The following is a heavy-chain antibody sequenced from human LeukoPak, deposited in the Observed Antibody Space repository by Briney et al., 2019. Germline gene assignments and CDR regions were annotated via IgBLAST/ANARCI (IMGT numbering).Heavy chain of an antibody. D-gene: IGHD2-2*01. Sequence: GGSLRLSCAASGFTFSDYYMSWIRQAPGKGLEWVSYISSSGSTIYYADSVKGRFTISRDNAKNSLYLQMNSLSAEDTAVYYCARDSRYCSSTSCYVAQYYYYMDVWGKGTTVTISS. J-gene: IGHJ6*03. CDR3: ARDSRYCSSTSCYVAQYYYYMDV. CDR2: ISSSGSTI. V-gene: IGHV3-11*01. CDR1: GFTFSDYY.